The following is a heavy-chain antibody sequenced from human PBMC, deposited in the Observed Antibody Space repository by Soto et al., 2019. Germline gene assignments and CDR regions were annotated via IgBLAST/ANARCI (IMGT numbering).Heavy chain of an antibody. V-gene: IGHV1-69*04. D-gene: IGHD3-3*01. CDR3: ARDNPHVLRFVEWSHPNHYYMDV. Sequence: SVKVSCKASGGTFSIYTISWVRQAPGQGLEWMGRIIPILGIANYAQKFQGRVTITADKSTSTAYMELSSLRSEDTAVYYCARDNPHVLRFVEWSHPNHYYMDVWGKGTTVTVXS. J-gene: IGHJ6*03. CDR2: IIPILGIA. CDR1: GGTFSIYT.